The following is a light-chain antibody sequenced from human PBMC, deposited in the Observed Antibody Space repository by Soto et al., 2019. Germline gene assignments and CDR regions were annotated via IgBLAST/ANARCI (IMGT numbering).Light chain of an antibody. Sequence: QSVLTQPASVSGSPGQSITISCTGTSSDVGSYNYVSWYQQYPGKAPKLMIYDVSNRPSGVSYCFSGSKSGNTASLTISGLQAEDEADYYCSSYTTSITHVVFGGGTNLTVL. V-gene: IGLV2-14*01. CDR1: SSDVGSYNY. CDR3: SSYTTSITHVV. CDR2: DVS. J-gene: IGLJ2*01.